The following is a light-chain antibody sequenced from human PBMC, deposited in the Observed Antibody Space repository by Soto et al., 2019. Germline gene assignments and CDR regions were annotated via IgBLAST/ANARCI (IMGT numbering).Light chain of an antibody. V-gene: IGKV3-20*01. CDR2: AAS. CDR3: QHYGSSPPWT. Sequence: EIVLTQSPGTLSLSPGERATLSCRASQSVSNTFLAWYQQKPGQAPRLLIFAASSRATGIPGRFSGSGSGTDFTLTISRLEPEYFAVYYCQHYGSSPPWTFGQGTKVDIK. J-gene: IGKJ1*01. CDR1: QSVSNTF.